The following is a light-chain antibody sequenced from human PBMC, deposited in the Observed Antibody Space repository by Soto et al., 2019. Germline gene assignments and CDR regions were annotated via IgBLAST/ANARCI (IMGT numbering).Light chain of an antibody. J-gene: IGLJ3*02. Sequence: QSALTQPASVSGSPGQSITISCTGTSSDVGASNYVSWYKQYPDKAPKLMIFEVNNRASGVSNRFSGSKSGNTASLTISGLQAEDEADYYCSSYTTGSTLRVFGGGTKVTVL. CDR1: SSDVGASNY. CDR2: EVN. V-gene: IGLV2-14*01. CDR3: SSYTTGSTLRV.